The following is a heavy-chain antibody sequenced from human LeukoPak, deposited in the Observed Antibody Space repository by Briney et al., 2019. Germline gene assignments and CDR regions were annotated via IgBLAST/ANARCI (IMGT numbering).Heavy chain of an antibody. CDR1: GFTVSGNY. J-gene: IGHJ6*03. CDR3: ARSVLRYFDWLTHYYYYMDV. Sequence: GGSLRLSCAVSGFTVSGNYMSWVRHAPGKRLEWVSLIYSGGTTYYADSVKGRFTISRDNAKNSLYLQMNSLRAEDTAVYYCARSVLRYFDWLTHYYYYMDVWGKGTTVTISS. D-gene: IGHD3-9*01. V-gene: IGHV3-53*01. CDR2: IYSGGTT.